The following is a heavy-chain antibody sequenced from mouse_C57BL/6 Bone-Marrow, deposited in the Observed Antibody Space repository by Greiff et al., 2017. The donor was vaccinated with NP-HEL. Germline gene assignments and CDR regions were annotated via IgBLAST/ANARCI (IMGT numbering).Heavy chain of an antibody. CDR2: IYPGDGDT. CDR3: ARSGNYPFDY. J-gene: IGHJ2*01. Sequence: VQLQQSGPELVKPGASVKISCKASGYAFSSSWMNWVKQRPGKGLEWIGRIYPGDGDTNYNGKFKGKATLTADKSSSTAYMQLSSLTSEDSAVYFCARSGNYPFDYWGQGTTLTVSS. CDR1: GYAFSSSW. D-gene: IGHD2-1*01. V-gene: IGHV1-82*01.